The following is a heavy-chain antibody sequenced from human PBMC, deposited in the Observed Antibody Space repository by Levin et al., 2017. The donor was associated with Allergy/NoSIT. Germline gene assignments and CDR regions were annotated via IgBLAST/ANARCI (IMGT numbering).Heavy chain of an antibody. Sequence: SQTLSLTCTVSGGSISSSYWSWIRQPPGKGLEWIGYIYYSGSTNYYPSLKSRVTISVDTSKNQFSLKLSSVTAADTAVYYCARVVSGGGYTKIDYWGQGTLVTVSS. CDR1: GGSISSSY. CDR3: ARVVSGGGYTKIDY. D-gene: IGHD5-18*01. V-gene: IGHV4-59*01. CDR2: IYYSGST. J-gene: IGHJ4*02.